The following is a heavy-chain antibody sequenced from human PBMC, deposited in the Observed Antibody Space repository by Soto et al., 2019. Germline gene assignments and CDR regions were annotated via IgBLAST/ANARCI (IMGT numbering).Heavy chain of an antibody. CDR3: AREGGDGVDY. Sequence: SETLSLTCTVSGVSISSANYYWSWIRQHPGKGLEWIGYIYYSGDTYYNPSLKSRLTISLDTSKNQFSLKLNSVTAADTAVYYCAREGGDGVDYWGQGSLVTVSS. CDR1: GVSISSANYY. J-gene: IGHJ4*02. V-gene: IGHV4-31*03. D-gene: IGHD3-16*01. CDR2: IYYSGDT.